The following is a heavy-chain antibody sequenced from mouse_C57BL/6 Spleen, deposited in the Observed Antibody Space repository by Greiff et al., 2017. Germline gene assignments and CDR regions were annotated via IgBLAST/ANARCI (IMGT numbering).Heavy chain of an antibody. CDR1: GYTFTSYG. CDR3: ARDPYYDYGGAMDY. V-gene: IGHV1-81*01. Sequence: QVQLQQSGAELARPGASVKLSCKASGYTFTSYGISWVKQRTGQGLEWIGEIYPRSGNTYYNEKFKGKATLTADKSSSTAYMELRSLTSEDSAVYFCARDPYYDYGGAMDYWGQGTSVTVSS. D-gene: IGHD2-4*01. CDR2: IYPRSGNT. J-gene: IGHJ4*01.